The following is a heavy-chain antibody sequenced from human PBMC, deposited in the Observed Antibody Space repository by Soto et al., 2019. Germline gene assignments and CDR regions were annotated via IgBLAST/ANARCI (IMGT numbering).Heavy chain of an antibody. CDR2: INLRGGTT. V-gene: IGHV1-46*02. CDR1: GYNFNQYY. Sequence: QVQLVQSGPEVRKPGASVRLSCATSGYNFNQYYIHWVRQAPGQGLEWMGIINLRGGTTEYAHKFRGSCTVTGDTSTRTAYMELSSLRSEDTAVYFCARGPDDSDVPRWDHWGQGTLITVSS. J-gene: IGHJ4*02. D-gene: IGHD4-17*01. CDR3: ARGPDDSDVPRWDH.